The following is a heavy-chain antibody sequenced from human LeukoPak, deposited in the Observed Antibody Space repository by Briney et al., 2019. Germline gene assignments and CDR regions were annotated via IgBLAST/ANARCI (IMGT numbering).Heavy chain of an antibody. J-gene: IGHJ6*03. CDR3: ARAAALPGSYYYYYMDV. CDR2: IYTSGGT. D-gene: IGHD6-13*01. V-gene: IGHV4-4*07. CDR1: GGSISSYY. Sequence: PSETLSLTCTVSGGSISSYYWSWIRQPAGKGLEWIGRIYTSGGTNYNPSLKSRVTMSVDTSKNQFSLKLSSVTAADTAVYYCARAAALPGSYYYYYMDVWGKGTTVTVSS.